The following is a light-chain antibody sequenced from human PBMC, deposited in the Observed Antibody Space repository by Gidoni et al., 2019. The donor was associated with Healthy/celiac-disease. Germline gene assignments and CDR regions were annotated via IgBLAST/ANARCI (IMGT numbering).Light chain of an antibody. CDR2: GAS. V-gene: IGKV3-20*01. Sequence: EIVLTQSPGNLSLSPGERATLSCRASQSVSSSYLAWYQQKPSQAPRLLIDGASSRATGIPDRFSGSGSGTDFTLTISRLEPEDFAVYYCQQYGRSPRTFGQGTKVEIK. CDR1: QSVSSSY. J-gene: IGKJ1*01. CDR3: QQYGRSPRT.